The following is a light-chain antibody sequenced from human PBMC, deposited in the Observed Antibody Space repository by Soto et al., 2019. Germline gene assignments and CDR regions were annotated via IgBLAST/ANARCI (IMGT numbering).Light chain of an antibody. CDR2: DNS. Sequence: QSVLTQPPSVSGAPGQRVTISCTGSSSNIGADYGVHWYQQLPGTAPKLLIYDNSNRPSGVPDRFSGSKSGTSASLAITGLQAEDEADYYCQSYDSSLSGSFVFGAGTKVTVL. J-gene: IGLJ1*01. V-gene: IGLV1-40*01. CDR1: SSNIGADYG. CDR3: QSYDSSLSGSFV.